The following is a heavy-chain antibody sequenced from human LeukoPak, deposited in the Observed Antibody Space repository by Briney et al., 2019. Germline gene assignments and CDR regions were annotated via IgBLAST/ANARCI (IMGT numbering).Heavy chain of an antibody. J-gene: IGHJ4*02. CDR3: VRDKDGYNF. V-gene: IGHV3-74*01. CDR2: IDTDGKTT. CDR1: GFTFNTYV. Sequence: PGGSLRLSCAASGFTFNTYVTHWVRQAPGKGLVWVARIDTDGKTTTYADSVKGRFTISRDNAKNMLYVQMNSLRAEDTAVYYCVRDKDGYNFWGQGTLVSVSS. D-gene: IGHD5-24*01.